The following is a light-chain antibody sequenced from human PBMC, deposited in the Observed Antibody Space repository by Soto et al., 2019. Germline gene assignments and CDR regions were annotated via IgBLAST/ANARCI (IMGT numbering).Light chain of an antibody. CDR3: QHFVNSLWT. J-gene: IGKJ1*01. V-gene: IGKV3-20*01. CDR1: QSVASRN. Sequence: EIVLTQSPGTLSLSPGERATLSCRASQSVASRNLAWYQQKSGQAPRLLIYGASSRAIHTPDRFSGSGSGTDFTLTISGLEPEDFAVYYCQHFVNSLWTFGQGTKVEI. CDR2: GAS.